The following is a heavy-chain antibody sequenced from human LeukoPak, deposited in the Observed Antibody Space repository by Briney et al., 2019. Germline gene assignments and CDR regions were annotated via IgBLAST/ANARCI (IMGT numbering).Heavy chain of an antibody. CDR2: INHSGST. J-gene: IGHJ5*02. CDR3: ARFTRIQLWSTNWFDP. CDR1: GGSFSGYY. D-gene: IGHD5-18*01. Sequence: PSETLSLTCAVYGGSFSGYYWSWIRQPPGKGLEWIGEINHSGSTNYNPSLKSRVTVSVDTSKNQFSLKLSSVTAADTAVYYCARFTRIQLWSTNWFDPWGQGTLVTVSS. V-gene: IGHV4-34*01.